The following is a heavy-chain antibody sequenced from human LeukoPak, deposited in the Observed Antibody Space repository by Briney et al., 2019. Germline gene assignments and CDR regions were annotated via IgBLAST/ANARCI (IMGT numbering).Heavy chain of an antibody. V-gene: IGHV3-7*05. CDR2: IKHDGSEQ. CDR3: AKVYYYGSGSYDY. CDR1: GFIFNTYW. D-gene: IGHD3-10*01. J-gene: IGHJ4*02. Sequence: GGSLRLSCAASGFIFNTYWMSWVRQAPGKGLEWVASIKHDGSEQYYVDSVKGRLTISRDNARNSLNLQMDSLRAEDTAVYYCAKVYYYGSGSYDYWGQGTLVTVSS.